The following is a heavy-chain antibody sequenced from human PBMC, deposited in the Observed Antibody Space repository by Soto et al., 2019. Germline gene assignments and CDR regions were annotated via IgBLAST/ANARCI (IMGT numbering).Heavy chain of an antibody. D-gene: IGHD6-13*01. CDR3: ARGIAAAGTLRWFDP. Sequence: SETLSLTCAVYGGSFSGYYWSWIRQPPGKGLEWIGYIYYSGSTNYNPSLKSRVTISVDTSKNQFSLKLSSVTAADTAVYYCARGIAAAGTLRWFDPWGQGTLVTVSS. CDR1: GGSFSGYY. J-gene: IGHJ5*02. V-gene: IGHV4-59*01. CDR2: IYYSGST.